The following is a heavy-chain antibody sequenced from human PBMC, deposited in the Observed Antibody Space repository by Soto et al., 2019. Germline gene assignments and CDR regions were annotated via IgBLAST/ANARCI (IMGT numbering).Heavy chain of an antibody. CDR1: GFTFSSYS. V-gene: IGHV3-21*01. Sequence: GGSLRLSCAASGFTFSSYSMNWVRQAPGKGLEWVSSISNSSSYIYYADSVKGRFTISRDNAKNSLYLQMNSLRAEDTAVYYCARHGLGYCTNGVCYPIDYWGQGTLVTISS. J-gene: IGHJ4*02. CDR3: ARHGLGYCTNGVCYPIDY. CDR2: ISNSSSYI. D-gene: IGHD2-8*01.